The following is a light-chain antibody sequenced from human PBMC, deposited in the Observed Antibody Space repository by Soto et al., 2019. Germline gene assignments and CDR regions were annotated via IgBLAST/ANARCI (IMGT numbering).Light chain of an antibody. CDR3: GAEHGSGSHFADVD. CDR1: SCYSSDG. J-gene: IGLJ2*01. CDR2: VGTGGIVG. Sequence: QLVLTQPPSASASLGDSVTSTCTQSSCYSSDGLDWYQHRPGQGPRFVMLVGTGGIVGSKGAGLPDRFSVFGSGLNRYLTIKNIQDEDESDSHYGAEHGSGSHFADVDFGGGTKLTVL. V-gene: IGLV9-49*01.